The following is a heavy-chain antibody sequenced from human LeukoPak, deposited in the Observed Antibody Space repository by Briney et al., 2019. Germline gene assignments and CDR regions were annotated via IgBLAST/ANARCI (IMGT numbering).Heavy chain of an antibody. J-gene: IGHJ4*02. CDR1: GFTFTTYG. V-gene: IGHV3-33*01. CDR3: ARDLSYSSFDF. Sequence: GGSLRLSCAASGFTFTTYGFHWVRQAPGKGLEWVAIIGYDGSSENYEDSVKGRFAISRDISKNTLYLQMNSLRAEDTAVYFRARDLSYSSFDFRGQGTLVTVSS. D-gene: IGHD4-11*01. CDR2: IGYDGSSE.